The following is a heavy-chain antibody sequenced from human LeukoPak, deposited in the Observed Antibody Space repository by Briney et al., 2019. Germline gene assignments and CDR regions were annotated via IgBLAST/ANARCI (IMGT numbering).Heavy chain of an antibody. J-gene: IGHJ4*02. V-gene: IGHV3-64D*06. CDR1: RFSLSSYN. CDR2: VSSDWGTT. CDR3: VRGLYGLGWDY. D-gene: IGHD3-10*01. Sequence: PGGSLRLSCSASRFSLSSYNMHWVRQAPGKGLEFVSGVSSDWGTTDYADSARDRLTISRDNSKNTLYLQMSSLRAEDTAIYYCVRGLYGLGWDYWGAGTLVTVSS.